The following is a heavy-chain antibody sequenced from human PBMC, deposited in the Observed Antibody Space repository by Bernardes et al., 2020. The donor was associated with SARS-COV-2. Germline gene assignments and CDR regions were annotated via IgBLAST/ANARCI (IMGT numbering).Heavy chain of an antibody. CDR3: ARVLGRLKNFDY. J-gene: IGHJ4*02. D-gene: IGHD6-25*01. Sequence: SEPLSLTCIVSGGSISSCGFYWIWIRQYTGKGLEWIGYIYYSGTTYYNPALQSRVTISPDMSKNQFSLKLSSVTAADTAVYFCARVLGRLKNFDYWGQGTLVTVSS. CDR2: IYYSGTT. CDR1: GGSISSCGFY. V-gene: IGHV4-31*03.